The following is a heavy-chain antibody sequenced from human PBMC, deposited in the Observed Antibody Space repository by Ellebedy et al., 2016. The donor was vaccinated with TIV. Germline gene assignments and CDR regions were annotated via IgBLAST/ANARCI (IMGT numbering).Heavy chain of an antibody. CDR1: GFTFHNYA. D-gene: IGHD6-13*01. CDR2: ITWNSDSR. V-gene: IGHV3-9*01. J-gene: IGHJ4*02. Sequence: GGSLRLXXAASGFTFHNYAMHWVRQVPGKGLEWVAGITWNSDSRVYADSVKGRFTISRDNAKNSLYLQMNTLRPEDTAFYYCVKEPSSSSWTYFDSWGQGTLVTVSS. CDR3: VKEPSSSSWTYFDS.